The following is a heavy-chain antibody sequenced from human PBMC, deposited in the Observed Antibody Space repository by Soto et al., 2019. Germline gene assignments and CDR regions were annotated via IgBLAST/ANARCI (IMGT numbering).Heavy chain of an antibody. Sequence: EVQLVESGGGLVQPGGSLGLSCAASGFTISSNYMNWVRQAPGKGLEWVSVIYSGGTTFYADSVKGRYTISRDNSKNTLYLQMNSLRAEDTAVYYSAREIWDWGQGTLVTVSS. CDR1: GFTISSNY. J-gene: IGHJ4*02. CDR2: IYSGGTT. D-gene: IGHD3-10*01. V-gene: IGHV3-66*01. CDR3: AREIWD.